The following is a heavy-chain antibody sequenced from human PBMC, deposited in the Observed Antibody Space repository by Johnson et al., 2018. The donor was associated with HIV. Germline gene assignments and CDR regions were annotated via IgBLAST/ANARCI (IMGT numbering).Heavy chain of an antibody. Sequence: EVQLVESGGGVVQPGRSLRLSCAASGFTFDDYAMHWVRQAPGKGLEWVSYISSSGSTTFYADSVTGRFTISRDNSKNTLYLQMSSLRAEDTAVYYCAKDLVVTAPGAFDIWGQGTMVTVSS. D-gene: IGHD2-21*02. CDR3: AKDLVVTAPGAFDI. CDR1: GFTFDDYA. J-gene: IGHJ3*02. V-gene: IGHV3-48*01. CDR2: ISSSGSTT.